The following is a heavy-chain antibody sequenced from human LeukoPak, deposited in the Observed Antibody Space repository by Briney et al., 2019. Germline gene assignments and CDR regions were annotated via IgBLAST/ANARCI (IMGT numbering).Heavy chain of an antibody. Sequence: GESLRLSCAASGFSFSTYNMNWVRQAPGKGLEWVSSITTSSTYIYYADSVKGRFTISRDNAKNSLYLQMNSLRAEDTAVYYCARAGGYYDSSGYYYFDAFDIWGQGTMVTVSS. J-gene: IGHJ3*02. CDR2: ITTSSTYI. CDR3: ARAGGYYDSSGYYYFDAFDI. D-gene: IGHD3-22*01. V-gene: IGHV3-21*01. CDR1: GFSFSTYN.